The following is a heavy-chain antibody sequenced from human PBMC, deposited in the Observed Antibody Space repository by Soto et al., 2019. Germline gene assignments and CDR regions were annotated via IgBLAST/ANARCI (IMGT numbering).Heavy chain of an antibody. V-gene: IGHV3-30-3*01. CDR2: ILSDGSDK. D-gene: IGHD1-1*01. J-gene: IGHJ4*02. CDR3: ARPRERYSGIDN. Sequence: QVQLVESGGTVVQPGGSLRLSCAASGFPFFTYTMHWVRQAPVKGPEWVSFILSDGSDKDYAKSVKGRFTISRDNSKSTLFLQMNSLRPEDTGVYYCARPRERYSGIDNWGQGTLVTVSS. CDR1: GFPFFTYT.